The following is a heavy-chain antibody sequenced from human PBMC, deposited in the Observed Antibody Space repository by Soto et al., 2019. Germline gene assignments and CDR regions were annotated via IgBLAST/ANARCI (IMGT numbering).Heavy chain of an antibody. D-gene: IGHD6-13*01. J-gene: IGHJ5*02. V-gene: IGHV4-34*01. CDR1: GGSFSGYY. Sequence: SETLYLTCAVYGGSFSGYYWSWIRQPPGKGLEWIGEINHSGSTNYNPSLKSRVTISVDTSKNQFSLKLSSMTAADTAVYYCARGRRFWSSSWYNWFDPWGQGTLVT. CDR3: ARGRRFWSSSWYNWFDP. CDR2: INHSGST.